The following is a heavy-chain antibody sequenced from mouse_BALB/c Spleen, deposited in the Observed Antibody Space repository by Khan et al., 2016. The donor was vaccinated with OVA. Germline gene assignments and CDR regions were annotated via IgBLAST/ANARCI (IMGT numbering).Heavy chain of an antibody. D-gene: IGHD1-1*01. CDR3: ARHGDYGRGLFDD. CDR1: GFSFSSYV. J-gene: IGHJ2*01. CDR2: ISSGGSYT. V-gene: IGHV5-9-3*01. Sequence: EVELVESGGGLVKPGGSLKLSCAASGFSFSSYVMSWVRQTPEKRLEWVATISSGGSYTYYPDSVKGRFTISRDNAKNTLYPQMSSLRSEDTAMYYCARHGDYGRGLFDDWGQGTTLTVSS.